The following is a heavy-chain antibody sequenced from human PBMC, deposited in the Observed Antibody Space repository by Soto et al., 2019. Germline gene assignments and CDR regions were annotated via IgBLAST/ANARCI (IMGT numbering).Heavy chain of an antibody. V-gene: IGHV4-4*07. J-gene: IGHJ3*02. Sequence: TSETLSLTCTVSGGSLNSYYWTWIRQPAGKGLEWIGRIFTSGSTNYNPSLKSRVTMSVDTSKNQFSLKLSSVTAADTAVYYCAAYNSTLGTFDIWGQGTMVTVSS. CDR2: IFTSGST. D-gene: IGHD6-13*01. CDR3: AAYNSTLGTFDI. CDR1: GGSLNSYY.